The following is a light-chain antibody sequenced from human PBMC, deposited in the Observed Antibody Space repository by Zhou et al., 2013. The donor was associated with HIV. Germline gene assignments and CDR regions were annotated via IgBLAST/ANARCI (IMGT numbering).Light chain of an antibody. V-gene: IGKV1-5*03. CDR2: EAS. Sequence: DIQMTQSPSSLSASVGDRVTITCRASQSISSWLAWYQQKPGKAPKLLIYEASSLETGVPSRFSGSGSGIEFTLTISSLQPEDFATYYCLQHNSYPRTFGQGTKVEIK. J-gene: IGKJ1*01. CDR1: QSISSW. CDR3: LQHNSYPRT.